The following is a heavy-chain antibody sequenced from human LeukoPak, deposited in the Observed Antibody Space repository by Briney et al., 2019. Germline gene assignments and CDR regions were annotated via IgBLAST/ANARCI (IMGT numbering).Heavy chain of an antibody. CDR1: GYTFTSYY. V-gene: IGHV1-46*01. CDR2: INPSGGST. J-gene: IGHJ4*02. CDR3: AREIAYDSSGYYGEWGLDY. D-gene: IGHD3-22*01. Sequence: ASVKVSCKASGYTFTSYYMHWVRQAPGQGLEWMGIINPSGGSTSYAQKSQGRVTMTRDTSTSTVYMELSSLISEDTAVYYCAREIAYDSSGYYGEWGLDYWGQGTLVTVSS.